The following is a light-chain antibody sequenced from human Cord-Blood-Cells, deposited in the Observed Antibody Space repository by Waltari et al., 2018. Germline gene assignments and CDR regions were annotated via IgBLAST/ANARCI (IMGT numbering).Light chain of an antibody. Sequence: QSVLTQPPSASGTPGQRVTISCSGSSSNIGSNYVYWYQQLPGTAPQLLICRNNQRPSGVQHRFSGSKSGTTASLASSGVRSEDEADYYCAAWDDSVSGRVFGGGTKLTVL. J-gene: IGLJ3*02. CDR1: SSNIGSNY. CDR2: RNN. V-gene: IGLV1-47*01. CDR3: AAWDDSVSGRV.